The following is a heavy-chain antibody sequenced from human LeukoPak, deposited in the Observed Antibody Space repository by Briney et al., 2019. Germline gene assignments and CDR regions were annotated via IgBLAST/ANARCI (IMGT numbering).Heavy chain of an antibody. V-gene: IGHV3-33*01. CDR2: IWYDGSNK. CDR1: GFTFSSYG. D-gene: IGHD3-3*01. Sequence: PGGSLRLSCAASGFTFSSYGMHWVRQAPGKGLEWVAVIWYDGSNKYYADSVKGRFTISRDNSKNTLYLQMNSLRAEDTAVYYCARGYDFWSGSRTPIDYWGQGTLVTVSS. J-gene: IGHJ4*02. CDR3: ARGYDFWSGSRTPIDY.